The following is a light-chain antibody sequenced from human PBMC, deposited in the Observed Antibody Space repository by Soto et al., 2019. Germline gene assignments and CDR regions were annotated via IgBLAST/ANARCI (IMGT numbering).Light chain of an antibody. V-gene: IGLV1-40*01. J-gene: IGLJ1*01. CDR2: GNS. Sequence: QSALTQPPSVSGAPGQRVTISCTGSSSNIGTGSDVHWYQQLPGTAPKLLIYGNSNRPSGVPDRFSGSFSGTSASLAITGLQAEDEADYYCQSYDSSLSSPYVFGTGTKVTV. CDR1: SSNIGTGSD. CDR3: QSYDSSLSSPYV.